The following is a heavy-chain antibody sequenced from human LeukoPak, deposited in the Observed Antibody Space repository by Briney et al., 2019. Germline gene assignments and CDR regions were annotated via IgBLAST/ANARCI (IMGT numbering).Heavy chain of an antibody. J-gene: IGHJ3*02. D-gene: IGHD6-19*01. CDR3: ARQGYSSGWSLGAFDI. CDR2: IYYSGST. V-gene: IGHV4-39*01. Sequence: PSETLSLTCTVSGGSISSYYWSWIRQPPGKGLEWIGSIYYSGSTYYNPSLKSRVTISVDTSKNQFSLKLSSVTAADTAVYYCARQGYSSGWSLGAFDIWGQGTMVTVSS. CDR1: GGSISSYY.